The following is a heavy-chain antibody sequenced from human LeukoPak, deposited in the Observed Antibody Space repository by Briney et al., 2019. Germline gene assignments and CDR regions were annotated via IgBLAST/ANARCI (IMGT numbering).Heavy chain of an antibody. Sequence: PSETLSLTCTVSDDSITMYYWTWIRQPPGKGLEWIGYVDHTGSTKFNPSLNGRVSISRDTSNNFFSLRLTSVTAADTAIYYCAAMTTVTMYSYFFDSWGQGTLLTVSS. CDR1: DDSITMYY. CDR3: AAMTTVTMYSYFFDS. J-gene: IGHJ4*02. V-gene: IGHV4-59*01. D-gene: IGHD4-17*01. CDR2: VDHTGST.